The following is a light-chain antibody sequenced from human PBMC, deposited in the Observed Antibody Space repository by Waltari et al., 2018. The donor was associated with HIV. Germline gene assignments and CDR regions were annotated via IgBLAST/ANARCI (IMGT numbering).Light chain of an antibody. CDR3: QQYNTDSRT. J-gene: IGKJ1*01. V-gene: IGKV1-5*03. CDR1: QSISTW. CDR2: KAS. Sequence: DIQMTSSPSTLSAPVGDRVTITCRASQSISTWLAWYQQKPGRAPNLLIYKASTLEDVVPSRFSGSGSGTEFTLTISSLQPDDLATYYCQQYNTDSRTFGQGTKVAIK.